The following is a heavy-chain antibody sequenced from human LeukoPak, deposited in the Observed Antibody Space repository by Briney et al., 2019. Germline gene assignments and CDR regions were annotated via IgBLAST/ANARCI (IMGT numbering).Heavy chain of an antibody. V-gene: IGHV1-24*01. CDR1: GYTLTELS. CDR3: ATAGVYCTNGVCQYYFDY. CDR2: FDPEDGET. J-gene: IGHJ4*02. D-gene: IGHD2-8*01. Sequence: ASVKVSCKVSGYTLTELSMHWVRQAPGKGLEWMGGFDPEDGETIYAQKFQGRVTMTEDTSTDTAYMELSSLRSEHTAVYYCATAGVYCTNGVCQYYFDYWGQGTLVTVSS.